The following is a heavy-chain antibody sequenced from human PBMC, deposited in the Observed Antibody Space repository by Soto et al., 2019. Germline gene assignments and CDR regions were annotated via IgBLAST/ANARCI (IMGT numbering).Heavy chain of an antibody. CDR2: ISYTGST. J-gene: IGHJ4*02. V-gene: IGHV4-31*03. CDR1: GGSIISDYYY. CDR3: ARMQWAGDYTF. D-gene: IGHD2-2*02. Sequence: QVQLQESGPGLVKPSQTLSLTCTVSGGSIISDYYYWSWIRQHPGKGLEWLGYISYTGSTHYTPSLKSRLTISVDTAQNQFSLDLTSVTAADTGVYYCARMQWAGDYTFGGQGTLVTVSS.